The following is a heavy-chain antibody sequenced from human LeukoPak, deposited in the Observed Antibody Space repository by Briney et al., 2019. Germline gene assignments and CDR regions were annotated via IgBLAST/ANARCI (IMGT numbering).Heavy chain of an antibody. CDR3: ARGGSSSGRFAY. J-gene: IGHJ4*02. CDR2: IKEDGSEN. CDR1: GFTFSSYA. V-gene: IGHV3-7*01. D-gene: IGHD6-6*01. Sequence: GGSLRLSCAASGFTFSSYAMSWVRQAPGKGLEWVANIKEDGSENYYVDSVKGRFAISRDNAKNSLYLQMNSLRAEDTAVYYCARGGSSSGRFAYWGQGTLVTVSS.